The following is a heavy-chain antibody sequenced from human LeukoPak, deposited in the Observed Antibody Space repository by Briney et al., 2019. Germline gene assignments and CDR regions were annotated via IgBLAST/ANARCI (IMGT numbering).Heavy chain of an antibody. CDR2: IYYSGST. CDR3: ARHPRERGWGYDSSGYYLDY. J-gene: IGHJ4*02. V-gene: IGHV4-39*01. Sequence: SETLSLTCTVSGGSFSSSSYYWGWLRQPPGMGLEWIGSIYYSGSTYYNPSLKSRVTLSVDTSKSQFSLKLSSVTAADTAVYYCARHPRERGWGYDSSGYYLDYWGQGTLVTVSS. CDR1: GGSFSSSSYY. D-gene: IGHD3-22*01.